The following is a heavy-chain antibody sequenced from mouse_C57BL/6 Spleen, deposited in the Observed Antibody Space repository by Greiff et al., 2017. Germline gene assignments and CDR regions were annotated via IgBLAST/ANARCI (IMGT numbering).Heavy chain of an antibody. CDR1: GYTFTSYW. CDR2: IDPSDSET. CDR3: ARSGNGNYDYAMDY. Sequence: QVQLQQPGAELVRPGSSVKLSCKASGYTFTSYWMHWVKQRPIQGLEWIGNIDPSDSETHYNQKFKDKATLTVDKSSSTAYMQLSSLTSEDSAVYYCARSGNGNYDYAMDYWGQGTSVTVSS. D-gene: IGHD2-1*01. J-gene: IGHJ4*01. V-gene: IGHV1-52*01.